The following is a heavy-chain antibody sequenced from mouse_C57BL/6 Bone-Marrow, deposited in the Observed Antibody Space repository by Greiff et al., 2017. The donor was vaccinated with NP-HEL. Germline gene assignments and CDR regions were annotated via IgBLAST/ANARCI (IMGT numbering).Heavy chain of an antibody. CDR3: ARMAYSTFDY. CDR1: GYAFSSSW. D-gene: IGHD2-5*01. Sequence: VQLQQSGPELVKPGASVKISCKASGYAFSSSWMNWVKQRPGKGLEWIGRIYPGDGDTNYNGKFKGKATLTADKSSSTAYMQLSSLTSEDSAVYFCARMAYSTFDYWGQGTTLTVSS. V-gene: IGHV1-82*01. CDR2: IYPGDGDT. J-gene: IGHJ2*01.